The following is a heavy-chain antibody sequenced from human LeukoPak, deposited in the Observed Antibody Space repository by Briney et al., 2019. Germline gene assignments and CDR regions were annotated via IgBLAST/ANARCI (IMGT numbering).Heavy chain of an antibody. Sequence: PSETLSLTCTVSGGAITSSNNYWGWIRQPPGKGLEWIGSIYYSGSTYYNPSLKSRVTISVDTSKNQFSLKLSSVTAADTAVYYCARPDSGSYYGNDYFDYWGQGTLVTVSS. CDR1: GGAITSSNNY. CDR2: IYYSGST. CDR3: ARPDSGSYYGNDYFDY. D-gene: IGHD1-26*01. V-gene: IGHV4-39*01. J-gene: IGHJ4*02.